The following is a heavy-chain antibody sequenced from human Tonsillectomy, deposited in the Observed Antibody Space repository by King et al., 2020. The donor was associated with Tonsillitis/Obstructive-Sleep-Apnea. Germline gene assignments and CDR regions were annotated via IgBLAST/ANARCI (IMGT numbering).Heavy chain of an antibody. CDR2: ISSRGTYI. Sequence: VQLVESGGGLVKPGGSLRLSCAASGFTFNTYSMNWVRQAPGKGLEWVSSISSRGTYIYYAESLKGRFTISRDNAKNSLSLQMTSLRAEDTAVYYCARGLSVGPDVFDIWGQGAMVTVSS. CDR1: GFTFNTYS. J-gene: IGHJ3*02. CDR3: ARGLSVGPDVFDI. V-gene: IGHV3-21*01.